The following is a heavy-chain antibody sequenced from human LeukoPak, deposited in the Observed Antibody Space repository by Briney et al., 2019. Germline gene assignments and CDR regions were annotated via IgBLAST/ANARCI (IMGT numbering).Heavy chain of an antibody. Sequence: SETLSLTCTVSGGSISSYYWSWIRQPPGKGLEWIGNIYYSGSTNYNPSLKSRVTISVDTSKNQFSLKLSSVTAADTAVYYCARGPRYNWNYGWYMDVWGKGTTVTVSS. V-gene: IGHV4-59*01. D-gene: IGHD1-7*01. CDR2: IYYSGST. J-gene: IGHJ6*03. CDR1: GGSISSYY. CDR3: ARGPRYNWNYGWYMDV.